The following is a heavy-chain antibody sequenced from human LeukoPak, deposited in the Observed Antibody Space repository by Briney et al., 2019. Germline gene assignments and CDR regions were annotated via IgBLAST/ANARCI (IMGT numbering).Heavy chain of an antibody. V-gene: IGHV1-8*01. CDR2: MNPNSGNT. D-gene: IGHD2-21*02. Sequence: ASVKVSCKASGYTFTSYDINWVRQATGQGLEWMGWMNPNSGNTGYAQKFQGRVTMTRDTSTSTVYMELSSLRSEDTAVYYCARGSLGVAYCGGDCYPQNWYFDLWGRGTLVTVSS. CDR3: ARGSLGVAYCGGDCYPQNWYFDL. CDR1: GYTFTSYD. J-gene: IGHJ2*01.